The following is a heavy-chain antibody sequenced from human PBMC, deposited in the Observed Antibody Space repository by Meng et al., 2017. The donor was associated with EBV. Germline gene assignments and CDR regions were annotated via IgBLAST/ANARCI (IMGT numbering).Heavy chain of an antibody. V-gene: IGHV1-2*06. CDR2: INPNSGGT. J-gene: IGHJ4*02. Sequence: QGQPVQSGAEVKKPGAPVKVSCKASGYTFTGYYMHWVRQAPGQGLEWMGRINPNSGGTNYAQKFQGRVTMTRDTSISTAYMELSRLRSDDTAVYYCARVGIAVAGTGDYWGQGTLVTVSS. CDR1: GYTFTGYY. D-gene: IGHD6-19*01. CDR3: ARVGIAVAGTGDY.